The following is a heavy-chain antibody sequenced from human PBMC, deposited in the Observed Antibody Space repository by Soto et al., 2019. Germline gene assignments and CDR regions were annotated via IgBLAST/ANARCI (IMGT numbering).Heavy chain of an antibody. CDR2: IDYSSDAI. Sequence: GGSLRLSCAASGFTFSTYSMNWVRQAPGQGLEWIAYIDYSSDAIFYADSVKGRFTISRDNAQNSLYLQMDSLRDEDTAVYYCARLYYDYVWGQGTTVTVSS. CDR3: ARLYYDYV. D-gene: IGHD3-3*01. CDR1: GFTFSTYS. V-gene: IGHV3-48*02. J-gene: IGHJ6*02.